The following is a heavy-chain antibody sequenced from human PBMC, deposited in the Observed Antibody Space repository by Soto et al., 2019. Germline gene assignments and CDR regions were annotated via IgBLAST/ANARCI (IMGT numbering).Heavy chain of an antibody. J-gene: IGHJ4*02. CDR2: IYYTGTS. V-gene: IGHV4-59*08. Sequence: LTCTVSGGSISSYYWSWIRQPPGKGLEWIGYIYYTGTSNYNPSLKRRVTISVDTSKNQFSLKRDSVTAADTAVYYCARLGGYYQAFDNWGQGTMVTVSS. CDR3: ARLGGYYQAFDN. D-gene: IGHD3-3*01. CDR1: GGSISSYY.